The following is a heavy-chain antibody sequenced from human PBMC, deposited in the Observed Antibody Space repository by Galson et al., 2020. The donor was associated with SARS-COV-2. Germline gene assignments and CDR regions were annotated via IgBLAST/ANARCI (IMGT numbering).Heavy chain of an antibody. CDR3: ARTGTPHYYYSYYMDV. V-gene: IGHV3-21*01. CDR2: VTTSSTYI. D-gene: IGHD6-13*01. Sequence: GGSLRLSCAASGFTFSSYTMNWVRQVPGKGLEWVSSVTTSSTYINYADSVKGRFTISRDNAKNSLYLQMKSLRAGDTAVYFCARTGTPHYYYSYYMDVWGKGTTVTVSS. J-gene: IGHJ6*03. CDR1: GFTFSSYT.